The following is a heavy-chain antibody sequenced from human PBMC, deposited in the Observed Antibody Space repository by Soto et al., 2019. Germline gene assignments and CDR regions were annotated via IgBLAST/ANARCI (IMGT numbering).Heavy chain of an antibody. D-gene: IGHD3-10*01. Sequence: SVKDSCKTHVYALTRYYMHTVRQAPGQGLEWMGIINPSGGSTSYAQKFQGRVTMTRDTSTSTVYMELRSLRSEDTAVYYCARDADGSVHYGMDVWGQGTTVTVSS. CDR2: INPSGGST. J-gene: IGHJ6*02. CDR3: ARDADGSVHYGMDV. V-gene: IGHV1-46*01. CDR1: VYALTRYY.